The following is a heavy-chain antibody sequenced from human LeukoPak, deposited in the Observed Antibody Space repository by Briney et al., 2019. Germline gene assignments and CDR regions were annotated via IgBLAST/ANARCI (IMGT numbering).Heavy chain of an antibody. CDR3: AKGNDYGDYDQQIGRY. CDR1: GFTFSSYG. CDR2: ISYDGSNK. V-gene: IGHV3-30*18. J-gene: IGHJ4*02. D-gene: IGHD4-17*01. Sequence: GGSLRLSCAASGFTFSSYGTHWVRQAPGKGLEWVAVISYDGSNKYYADSVKGRFTISRDNSKNTLYLQMNSLRAEDTAVYYCAKGNDYGDYDQQIGRYWGQGTLVTVSS.